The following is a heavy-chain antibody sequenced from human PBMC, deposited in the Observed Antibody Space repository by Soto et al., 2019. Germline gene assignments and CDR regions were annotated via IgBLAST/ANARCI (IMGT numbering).Heavy chain of an antibody. J-gene: IGHJ4*02. V-gene: IGHV3-23*01. CDR2: ISGSGGST. Sequence: GGSLRLSCAASGFTFSSFAMSWVSQAPGKGLEWVSAISGSGGSTYYADSVKGRFTISRDNSKNTLYLQMNSLRAEDTAVYYCAKDPLVTTYFDYWGQGTLVTVSS. D-gene: IGHD4-17*01. CDR3: AKDPLVTTYFDY. CDR1: GFTFSSFA.